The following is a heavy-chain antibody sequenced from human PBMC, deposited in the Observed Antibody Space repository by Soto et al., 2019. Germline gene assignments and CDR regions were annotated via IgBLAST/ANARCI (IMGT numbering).Heavy chain of an antibody. CDR1: GYTFTNYA. CDR2: MNAGNGKT. Sequence: QVQLVQSGAEAKQPGASVKVSCKTSGYTFTNYAIHWVRQGPGQRLEWMGWMNAGNGKTKYSPKFQGRVTISRDTSASTAYMEVSSLRSEDTAVYYWARDGAVAGNTNFDYWGQGTLVTVSS. D-gene: IGHD6-19*01. CDR3: ARDGAVAGNTNFDY. J-gene: IGHJ4*02. V-gene: IGHV1-3*01.